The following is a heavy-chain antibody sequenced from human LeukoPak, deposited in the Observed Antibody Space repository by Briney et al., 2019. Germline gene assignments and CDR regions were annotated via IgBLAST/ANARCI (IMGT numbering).Heavy chain of an antibody. CDR1: GYTFTSYG. J-gene: IGHJ4*02. D-gene: IGHD1-26*01. V-gene: IGHV1-18*01. CDR2: ISAYNGNT. CDR3: ARETPGSYYY. Sequence: EASVKVSCKASGYTFTSYGISWVRQAPGQGLEWMGWISAYNGNTNYAQKLQGRVTMTTDTSTSTAYMELRSLRSDYTAVYSCARETPGSYYYWGQGTLVTVSS.